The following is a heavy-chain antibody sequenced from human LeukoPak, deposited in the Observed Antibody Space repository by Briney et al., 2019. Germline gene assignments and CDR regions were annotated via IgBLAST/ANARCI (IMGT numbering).Heavy chain of an antibody. V-gene: IGHV3-23*01. CDR2: ISGSGGST. J-gene: IGHJ5*02. CDR1: GFTFSSYA. CDR3: AKDSTVVVPAAIMFDP. Sequence: GGSLRLSCAASGFTFSSYAMSWVRQAPGKGLEWVSAISGSGGSTYYADSVKGRFTISRDNSKNTLYLQMNSLRAEDTAVYYCAKDSTVVVPAAIMFDPWGQGTLVTVSS. D-gene: IGHD2-2*01.